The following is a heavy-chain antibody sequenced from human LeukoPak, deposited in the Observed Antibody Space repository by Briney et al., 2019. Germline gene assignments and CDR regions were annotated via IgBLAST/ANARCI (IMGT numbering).Heavy chain of an antibody. CDR3: AREVNWNDEEDDAFDI. CDR1: GDSLGTTYY. Sequence: SETLSLTCSVSGDSLGTTYYWGVIRQPPGKGLEWVAAVYYTGNIYYNPSLKSRVTISVDTSKNQFSLKLSSVTAADTAVYYCAREVNWNDEEDDAFDIWGQGTMVTVSS. CDR2: VYYTGNI. V-gene: IGHV4-38-2*02. J-gene: IGHJ3*02. D-gene: IGHD1-1*01.